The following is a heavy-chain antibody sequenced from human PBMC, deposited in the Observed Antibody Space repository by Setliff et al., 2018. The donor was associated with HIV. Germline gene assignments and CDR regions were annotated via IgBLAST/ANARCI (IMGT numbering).Heavy chain of an antibody. J-gene: IGHJ4*02. Sequence: KTSETLSLTCTVSGGSISSGSYYWSWIRQPAGKGLEWIGHIYTSGSTNYNPSLKSRVIISIDTSKNQFSLKLFSVTAADTAVYYCASRRGGGFLAWPDPYFDYWGQGTLVTV. V-gene: IGHV4-61*09. CDR1: GGSISSGSYY. CDR3: ASRRGGGFLAWPDPYFDY. CDR2: IYTSGST. D-gene: IGHD3-3*01.